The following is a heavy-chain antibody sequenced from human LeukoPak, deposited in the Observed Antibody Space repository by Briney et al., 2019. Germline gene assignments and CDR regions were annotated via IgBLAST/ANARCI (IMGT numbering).Heavy chain of an antibody. Sequence: GGSLRLSCAASGFTVNNNYMSWVRQAPGKGLEWVSAISGSGGSTYYADSVRGRFTISRDNSKNTLYLQMNSLRAEDTAVYYCAAQIGSSGWSSYFDYWGQGTLVTVSS. D-gene: IGHD6-19*01. CDR3: AAQIGSSGWSSYFDY. CDR1: GFTVNNNY. CDR2: ISGSGGST. J-gene: IGHJ4*02. V-gene: IGHV3-23*01.